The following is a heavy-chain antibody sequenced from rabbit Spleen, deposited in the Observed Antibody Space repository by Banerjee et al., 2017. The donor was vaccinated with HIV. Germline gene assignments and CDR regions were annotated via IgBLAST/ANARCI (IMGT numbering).Heavy chain of an antibody. V-gene: IGHV1S45*01. Sequence: QEQLEESGGDLVKPGASLTLTCTASGFSFSSRYSMCWVRQAPGKGLEWIACIAAGSGGDTYYASWAKGRFTISKTSSTTVTLQMTSLTGADTATYFCARETSSGWGVVSFYFNLWGPGTLVTVS. CDR3: ARETSSGWGVVSFYFNL. J-gene: IGHJ4*01. CDR2: IAAGSGGDT. CDR1: GFSFSSRYS. D-gene: IGHD4-1*01.